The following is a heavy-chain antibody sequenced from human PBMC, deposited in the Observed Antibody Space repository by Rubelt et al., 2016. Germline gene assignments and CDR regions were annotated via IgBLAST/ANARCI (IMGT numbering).Heavy chain of an antibody. V-gene: IGHV3-23*03. J-gene: IGHJ6*02. CDR1: GFTFSTYA. Sequence: GGGLVQPGGSLRLSCAASGFTFSTYAMTWVRQAPGKGLEWVSVIYSGGSTYYADSVKGRFTISRDNSKNTLYLQMNSLRAEDTAVYYCASGRGPDYYYYGMDVWGQGTTVTVSS. D-gene: IGHD1-1*01. CDR2: IYSGGST. CDR3: ASGRGPDYYYYGMDV.